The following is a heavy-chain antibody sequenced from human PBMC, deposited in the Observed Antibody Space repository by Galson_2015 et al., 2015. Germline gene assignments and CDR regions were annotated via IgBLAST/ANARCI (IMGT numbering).Heavy chain of an antibody. CDR2: ISAGNGNT. Sequence: SVKVSCKASGYTITSYTMHWVRQAPGQRLEWMGWISAGNGNTKYSQKFQGRVTITRDTSASTAYMELSSLRSEDTAVYYCARGLSYNKGENYWGQGTLVTVSS. CDR1: GYTITSYT. J-gene: IGHJ4*02. CDR3: ARGLSYNKGENY. V-gene: IGHV1-3*01. D-gene: IGHD3-10*01.